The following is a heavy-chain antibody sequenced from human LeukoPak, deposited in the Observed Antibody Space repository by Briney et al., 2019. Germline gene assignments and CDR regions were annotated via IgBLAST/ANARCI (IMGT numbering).Heavy chain of an antibody. Sequence: GGSLRLSCAASGFTFSSYSMNWVRQAPGKGLEWVSSISSSSSYIYYADSVKGRFTISRDNAKNSLYLQMNSLRAEDTAVYYCAPCPTIGLRFLVYWGQGTLVTVSS. CDR3: APCPTIGLRFLVY. V-gene: IGHV3-21*01. CDR1: GFTFSSYS. J-gene: IGHJ4*02. D-gene: IGHD3-3*01. CDR2: ISSSSSYI.